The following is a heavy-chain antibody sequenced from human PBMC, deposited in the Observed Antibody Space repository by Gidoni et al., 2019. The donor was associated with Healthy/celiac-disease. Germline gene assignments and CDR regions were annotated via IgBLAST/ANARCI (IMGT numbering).Heavy chain of an antibody. Sequence: QVQLQQWGAGLLKPSETLSLTCAVYGGSFSGYYWSWIRQPPGRGLEWIGEINHSGSTNYNPSLKSRVTISVDTSKNQFSLKLSSVTAADTAVYYCARGASPYCSSTSCYFPGGRPMTYFDYWGQGTLVTVSS. CDR3: ARGASPYCSSTSCYFPGGRPMTYFDY. CDR2: INHSGST. D-gene: IGHD2-2*01. J-gene: IGHJ4*02. V-gene: IGHV4-34*01. CDR1: GGSFSGYY.